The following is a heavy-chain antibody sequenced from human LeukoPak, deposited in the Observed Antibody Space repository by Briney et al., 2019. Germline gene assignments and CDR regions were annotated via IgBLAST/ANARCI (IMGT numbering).Heavy chain of an antibody. V-gene: IGHV4-34*01. D-gene: IGHD2-8*01. CDR3: ASVPLVYCTNGVCYPPSGYYYGMDA. J-gene: IGHJ6*02. Sequence: SETLPLTCAVYGGSFSGYYWSWIRQPPGKGLEWIGEINHSGSTNYNPSLKSRVTISVDTSKNQSSLKLSSVTAADTAVYYCASVPLVYCTNGVCYPPSGYYYGMDAWGQGTTVTVSS. CDR2: INHSGST. CDR1: GGSFSGYY.